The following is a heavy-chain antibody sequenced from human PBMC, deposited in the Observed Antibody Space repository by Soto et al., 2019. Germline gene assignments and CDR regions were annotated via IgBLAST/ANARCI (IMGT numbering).Heavy chain of an antibody. CDR3: ARVTAGSGRYQSDL. J-gene: IGHJ4*02. CDR2: IGRVSTYI. D-gene: IGHD3-10*01. V-gene: IGHV3-21*02. CDR1: GFPFSSFS. Sequence: QLVESGGGLVKPGGSLRLSCVASGFPFSSFSLNWIRQAPGKGLEWVSSIGRVSTYIYYADSVRGRFTVSRDNAKNSVYLQMNGLTAEDAGIYYCARVTAGSGRYQSDLWGPGTLVPVSS.